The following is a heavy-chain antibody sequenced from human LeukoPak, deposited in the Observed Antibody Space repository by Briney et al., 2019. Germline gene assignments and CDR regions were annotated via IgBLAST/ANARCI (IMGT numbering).Heavy chain of an antibody. CDR2: IYPSGTT. Sequence: PSETLSLTCTVSGYSISSGYYWGWIRQPPGKGLEWIGNIYPSGTTYYNPSLKTRVTISVDTSKNQFSLKLSSVTAADTAVYYCARASWLPQTRNYYYMDVWGKGTTVTISS. CDR3: ARASWLPQTRNYYYMDV. CDR1: GYSISSGYY. V-gene: IGHV4-38-2*02. D-gene: IGHD5-12*01. J-gene: IGHJ6*03.